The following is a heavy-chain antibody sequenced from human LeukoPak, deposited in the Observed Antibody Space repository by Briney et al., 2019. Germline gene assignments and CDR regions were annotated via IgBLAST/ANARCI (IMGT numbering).Heavy chain of an antibody. Sequence: QSGGSLRLSCAASGFTFNTYAMSWVRQAPGKGLEWVSSISNSDDSTYYADSVKGRFTISRDNSENTLYLQMNSLKIEDTAVYYCVRRLGYTYGTEVLQYWGEGTLVTVSS. CDR3: VRRLGYTYGTEVLQY. CDR2: ISNSDDST. CDR1: GFTFNTYA. V-gene: IGHV3-23*01. D-gene: IGHD5-18*01. J-gene: IGHJ4*02.